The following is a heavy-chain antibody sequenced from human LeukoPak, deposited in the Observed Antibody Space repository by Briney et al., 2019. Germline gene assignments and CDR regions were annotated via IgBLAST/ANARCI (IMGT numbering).Heavy chain of an antibody. V-gene: IGHV3-23*01. CDR2: ISGSGGST. CDR1: GFTFSSYA. D-gene: IGHD3-3*01. J-gene: IGHJ4*02. Sequence: PGGSLRLSCAASGFTFSSYAMSWVRQAPGKGGEWVSAISGSGGSTYYADSVKGRFTISRDNSKNTLYLQMNSLRAEDTAVYYCAKDQGYYDFWSGFDYWGQGTLVTVSS. CDR3: AKDQGYYDFWSGFDY.